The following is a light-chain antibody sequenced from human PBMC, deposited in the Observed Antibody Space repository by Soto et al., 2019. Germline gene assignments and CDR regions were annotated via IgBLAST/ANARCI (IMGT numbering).Light chain of an antibody. J-gene: IGLJ1*01. CDR2: DVS. V-gene: IGLV2-14*01. CDR3: SSYTNSSTQV. Sequence: QSALTQPASVSGSPGQSITISCTGTSSDVGGYNYVSWYQQHPGKAPKLMIYDVSNRPSGVSNRFSGSKSVNTASLTISGLQAEDEADYYCSSYTNSSTQVFGTGTKLTV. CDR1: SSDVGGYNY.